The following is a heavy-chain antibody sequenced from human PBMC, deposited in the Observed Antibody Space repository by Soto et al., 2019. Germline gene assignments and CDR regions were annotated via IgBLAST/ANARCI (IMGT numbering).Heavy chain of an antibody. CDR1: GFIFSHYA. D-gene: IGHD1-26*01. V-gene: IGHV3-23*01. Sequence: DVQLLESGGGLAQPGGSLRLSCAASGFIFSHYAMTWVRQAPGKGLEWVSTVAYNGDPYSPDSVTGRFTISRDNSRNTVTLQVTSLRAEDTAVYFCAKTRATTVPSGARTFDYLGQGTLVTVSS. CDR3: AKTRATTVPSGARTFDY. CDR2: VAYNGDP. J-gene: IGHJ4*02.